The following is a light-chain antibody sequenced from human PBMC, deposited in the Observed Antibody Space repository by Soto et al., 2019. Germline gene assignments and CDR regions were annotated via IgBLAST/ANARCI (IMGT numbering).Light chain of an antibody. J-gene: IGKJ1*01. Sequence: IVMMQSPATLSVSPGERATLSCRASQGVGTKLAWYQQKPGQAPSLLIHGASARATGIPGRFSGSGSGTEFTLTTSSLQSEDVAVYYCHQYSDWPGTFGLGTKVDIK. V-gene: IGKV3-15*01. CDR3: HQYSDWPGT. CDR2: GAS. CDR1: QGVGTK.